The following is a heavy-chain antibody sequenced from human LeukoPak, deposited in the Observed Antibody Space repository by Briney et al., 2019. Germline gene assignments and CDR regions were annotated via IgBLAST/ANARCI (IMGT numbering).Heavy chain of an antibody. D-gene: IGHD5-18*01. V-gene: IGHV4-59*01. CDR1: GGPISSYY. Sequence: SETLSLTCSVSGGPISSYYWSWIRQPPGKGLEWIGYIFYSGRTSYNPSLKSRVTISVDTSKNHFSLTLSSVTAADTAVYYCTRGQKYISGYTVTELGSGYLDYWGQGTPVTVSS. J-gene: IGHJ4*02. CDR3: TRGQKYISGYTVTELGSGYLDY. CDR2: IFYSGRT.